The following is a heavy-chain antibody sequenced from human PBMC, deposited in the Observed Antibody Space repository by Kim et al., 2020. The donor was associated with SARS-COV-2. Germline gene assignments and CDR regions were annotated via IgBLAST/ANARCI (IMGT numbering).Heavy chain of an antibody. V-gene: IGHV4-34*01. CDR3: ARRLSVSYGSGSYYNLAFDY. D-gene: IGHD3-10*01. Sequence: RVTISVDTSKNQFSLKLSSVTAADTAVYYCARRLSVSYGSGSYYNLAFDYWGQGTLVTVSS. J-gene: IGHJ4*02.